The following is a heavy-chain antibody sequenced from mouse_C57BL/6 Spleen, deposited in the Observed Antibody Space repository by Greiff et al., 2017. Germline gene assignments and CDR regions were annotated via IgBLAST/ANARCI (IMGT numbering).Heavy chain of an antibody. CDR2: INPGSGGT. CDR3: ARGGIYAKDY. J-gene: IGHJ4*01. Sequence: QVQLQQSGAELVRPGTSVKVSCKASGYAFTNYLIEWVKQRPGQGLEWIGVINPGSGGTNYNEKFKGKATLTADTSSSTAYMQLSSLTSEDSAVYYCARGGIYAKDYWGQGTSVTVST. V-gene: IGHV1-54*01. CDR1: GYAFTNYL.